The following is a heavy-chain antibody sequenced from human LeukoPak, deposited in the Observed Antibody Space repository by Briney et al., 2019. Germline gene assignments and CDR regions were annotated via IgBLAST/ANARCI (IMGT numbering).Heavy chain of an antibody. Sequence: GSLRLSCAASGFTFSTYVMSWVRQAPGKGLEWVSGISGSGDNTYYADSVKGRFTISRDNSKNTLYLQMNSLRAEGTAVYYCAKGSGYDTDFDYWGQGTLVSVSS. J-gene: IGHJ4*02. CDR2: ISGSGDNT. CDR1: GFTFSTYV. D-gene: IGHD5-12*01. V-gene: IGHV3-23*01. CDR3: AKGSGYDTDFDY.